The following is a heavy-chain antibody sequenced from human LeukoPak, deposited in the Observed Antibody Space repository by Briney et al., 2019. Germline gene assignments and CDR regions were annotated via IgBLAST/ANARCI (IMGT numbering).Heavy chain of an antibody. V-gene: IGHV4-39*01. Sequence: SETLSLTCTVSGGSISSSSYYWGWIRQPPGKGLEWIGSIYYSGSTYYNPSLKSRVYISVDTSKNQFSLKLSSVTAADTAVYYCARSVSAAAGTDVFYWGQGTLVTVSS. CDR1: GGSISSSSYY. D-gene: IGHD6-13*01. CDR2: IYYSGST. J-gene: IGHJ4*02. CDR3: ARSVSAAAGTDVFY.